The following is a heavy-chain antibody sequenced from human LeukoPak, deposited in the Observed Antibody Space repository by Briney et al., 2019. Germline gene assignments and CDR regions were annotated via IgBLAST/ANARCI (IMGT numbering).Heavy chain of an antibody. Sequence: GGSLRLSCAASGFTFSSYGMHWVRQAPGKGLEWVAVIWYDGSNKYYADSVKGRFTISRDNSKNTLYLQMNSLRAEDTAVYHCARDSSGKSLVGNDAFDIWGQGTMVTVSS. CDR3: ARDSSGKSLVGNDAFDI. J-gene: IGHJ3*02. V-gene: IGHV3-33*01. CDR1: GFTFSSYG. D-gene: IGHD3-22*01. CDR2: IWYDGSNK.